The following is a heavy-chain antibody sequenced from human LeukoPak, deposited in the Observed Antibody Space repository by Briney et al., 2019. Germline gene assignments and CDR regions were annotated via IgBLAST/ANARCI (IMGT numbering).Heavy chain of an antibody. CDR1: GFTFSSHG. Sequence: GGSLRLSCAASGFTFSSHGMNWVRQAPGKGLEWVSGITGSGGNRYYADSVKGRFTISRDNSKNTLYLQMNSLRAEDTAVYYCAKNDNYIRFLSWGQGTLVTVSS. J-gene: IGHJ5*02. V-gene: IGHV3-23*01. D-gene: IGHD3-16*01. CDR2: ITGSGGNR. CDR3: AKNDNYIRFLS.